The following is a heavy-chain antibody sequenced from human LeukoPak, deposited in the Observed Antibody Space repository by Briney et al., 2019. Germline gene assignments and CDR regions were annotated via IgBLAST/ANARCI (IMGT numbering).Heavy chain of an antibody. CDR1: GDSISSTTNY. J-gene: IGHJ4*02. Sequence: NPSETLSLTCTVSGDSISSTTNYWTWIRQPAGKGLEWIGRIYTSGRTYYNSYNPSLKSRVTISVDTSKNQFSLKLSSVTAADTAVYYCARLRDSSGWSREVDYWGQGTLVTVSS. V-gene: IGHV4-61*02. CDR2: IYTSGRT. CDR3: ARLRDSSGWSREVDY. D-gene: IGHD6-19*01.